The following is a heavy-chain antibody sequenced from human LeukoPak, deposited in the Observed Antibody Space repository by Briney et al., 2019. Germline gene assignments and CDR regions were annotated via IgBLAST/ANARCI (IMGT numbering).Heavy chain of an antibody. Sequence: WASVKVSCKASGYTFTSYGISWVRQAPGQGLEWMGWISAYNGNTNYAQKLQGRVAMTTDTSTSTAYMELRSLRSDDTAVYYCARGKTLRYYDSSGCLDYWGQGTLVTVPS. D-gene: IGHD3-22*01. CDR3: ARGKTLRYYDSSGCLDY. V-gene: IGHV1-18*01. CDR2: ISAYNGNT. J-gene: IGHJ4*02. CDR1: GYTFTSYG.